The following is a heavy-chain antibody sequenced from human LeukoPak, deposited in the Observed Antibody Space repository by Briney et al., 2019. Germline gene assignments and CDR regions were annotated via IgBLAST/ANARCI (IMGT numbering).Heavy chain of an antibody. V-gene: IGHV3-23*01. CDR1: AFTFSGYA. D-gene: IGHD6-6*01. Sequence: GGSLRLSCAASAFTFSGYAMGWVRQVPGQGLEWVSIISGSGDSTYYADSVKGRFTISRDNSMNTLYLQMNSLRAEDTAVYYCAKDRSYSSSSRGFDYWGQGTLVTVSS. J-gene: IGHJ4*02. CDR3: AKDRSYSSSSRGFDY. CDR2: ISGSGDST.